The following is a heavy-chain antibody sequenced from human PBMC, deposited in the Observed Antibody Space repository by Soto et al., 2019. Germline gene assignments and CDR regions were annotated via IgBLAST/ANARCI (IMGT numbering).Heavy chain of an antibody. D-gene: IGHD3-3*01. J-gene: IGHJ4*02. Sequence: QVQLVESGGGVVQPGRALRLSCAASGFTFSSYGMHWVRQAPGKGLEWVALIWYDGGKQYYADSVKGRFTISRDNSKNTLFLEMNSLRPEDTAVYYCARDGVSLFLIPSDLHYWGQGTLVTVSS. CDR1: GFTFSSYG. CDR3: ARDGVSLFLIPSDLHY. V-gene: IGHV3-33*01. CDR2: IWYDGGKQ.